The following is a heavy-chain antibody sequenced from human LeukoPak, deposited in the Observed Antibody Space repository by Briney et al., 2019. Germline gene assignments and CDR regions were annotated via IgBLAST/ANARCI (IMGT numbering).Heavy chain of an antibody. J-gene: IGHJ6*02. V-gene: IGHV4-59*01. CDR1: GGSISSYY. Sequence: PSETLSLTCTVSGGSISSYYWSWIRQPPGKGLEWIAYIYYSGSTNYNASLKSRVTISVDTSKNQFSLNLSSVTAADTAMYYCARDRSPEGYYDSSHWDYYHGMDVWGQGTTVTVSS. D-gene: IGHD3-22*01. CDR2: IYYSGST. CDR3: ARDRSPEGYYDSSHWDYYHGMDV.